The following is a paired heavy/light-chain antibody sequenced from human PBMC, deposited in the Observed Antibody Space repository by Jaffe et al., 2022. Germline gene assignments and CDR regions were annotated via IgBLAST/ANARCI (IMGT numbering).Heavy chain of an antibody. D-gene: IGHD3-3*01. CDR1: GFTFSSYG. CDR3: AKDLPTHYDFWSGPSIDIDY. J-gene: IGHJ4*02. V-gene: IGHV3-30*02. Sequence: QVQLVESGGGVVQPGGSLRLSCAASGFTFSSYGMHWVRQAPGKGLEWVAFIRYDGSNKYYADSVKGRFTISRDNSKNTLYLQMNSLRAEDTAVYYCAKDLPTHYDFWSGPSIDIDYWGQGTLVTVSS. CDR2: IRYDGSNK.
Light chain of an antibody. CDR1: SLRSYY. CDR2: GKN. V-gene: IGLV3-19*01. J-gene: IGLJ2*01. Sequence: SSELTQDPAVSVALGQTVRITCQGDSLRSYYASWYQQKPGQAPVLVIYGKNNRPSGIPDRFSGSSSGNTASLTITGAQAEDEADYYCNSRDSSGVVFGGGTKLTVL. CDR3: NSRDSSGVV.